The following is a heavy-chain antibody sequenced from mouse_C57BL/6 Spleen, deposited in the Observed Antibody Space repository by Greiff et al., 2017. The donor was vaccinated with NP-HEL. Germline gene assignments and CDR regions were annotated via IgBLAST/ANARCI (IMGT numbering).Heavy chain of an antibody. CDR1: GYSITSGYY. Sequence: DVHLVESGPGLVKPSQSLSLTCSVTGYSITSGYYWNWIRQFPGNKLEWMGYISYDGSNNYNPSLKNRISITRDTSKNQFFLKLNSVTTEDTATYYCARGGWLLRGWFAYWGQGTLVTVSA. J-gene: IGHJ3*01. CDR2: ISYDGSN. CDR3: ARGGWLLRGWFAY. V-gene: IGHV3-6*01. D-gene: IGHD2-3*01.